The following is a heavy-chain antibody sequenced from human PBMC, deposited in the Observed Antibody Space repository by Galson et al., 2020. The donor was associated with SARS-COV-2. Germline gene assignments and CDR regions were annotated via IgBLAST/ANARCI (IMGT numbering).Heavy chain of an antibody. CDR2: INHSGST. J-gene: IGHJ4*02. V-gene: IGHV4-34*01. D-gene: IGHD3-22*01. CDR1: GGSFSGYY. CDR3: AAFLVYYYDSSGYYY. Sequence: SETLSLTCAVYGGSFSGYYWSWIRQPPGKGLEWIGEINHSGSTNSNPSLKSRVTISVDTSKNQFSLKLSSVTAADTAVYYCAAFLVYYYDSSGYYYWGQGTLVTVSS.